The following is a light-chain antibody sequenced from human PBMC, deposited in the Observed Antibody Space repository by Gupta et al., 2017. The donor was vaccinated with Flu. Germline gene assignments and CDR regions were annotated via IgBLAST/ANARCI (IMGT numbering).Light chain of an antibody. Sequence: DIQMTQSPSSLSASVGDRVTITCRASQSISNYLNWYQQKPGKAPNLLIYAASSLQSGVPSRFGGGGSGTDFILTISSLQPEDFATYYCQQSYSTPLTVGGGTKVVIK. CDR3: QQSYSTPLT. V-gene: IGKV1-39*01. CDR2: AAS. J-gene: IGKJ4*01. CDR1: QSISNY.